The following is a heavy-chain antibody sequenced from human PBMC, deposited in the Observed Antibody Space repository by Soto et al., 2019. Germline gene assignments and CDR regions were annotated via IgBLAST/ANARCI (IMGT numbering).Heavy chain of an antibody. CDR3: AAHGGFCSTTRCHECFHY. Sequence: SETLSLTCSVSGGSINRSAYYWDWIRQSPGKGLEWIGSIYETGRTNHNPLLKSRVTMTVDTSRNQFSLKLSSVIAADAAVYYCAAHGGFCSTTRCHECFHYCGQGALVTVCS. J-gene: IGHJ1*01. D-gene: IGHD2-2*01. CDR2: IYETGRT. CDR1: GGSINRSAYY. V-gene: IGHV4-39*01.